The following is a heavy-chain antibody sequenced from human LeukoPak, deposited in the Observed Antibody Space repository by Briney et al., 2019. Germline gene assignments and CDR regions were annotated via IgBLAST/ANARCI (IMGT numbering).Heavy chain of an antibody. Sequence: ASVKVSCKVSGYTLTELSMHWVRQAPGKGLEWMGGFDPEDGETIYAQKFRGRVTMTEDTSTDTAYMELSSLRSEDTAVYYCATGVIRYYYYYYMDVWGKGTTVTVSS. CDR1: GYTLTELS. CDR2: FDPEDGET. D-gene: IGHD3-16*02. V-gene: IGHV1-24*01. CDR3: ATGVIRYYYYYYMDV. J-gene: IGHJ6*03.